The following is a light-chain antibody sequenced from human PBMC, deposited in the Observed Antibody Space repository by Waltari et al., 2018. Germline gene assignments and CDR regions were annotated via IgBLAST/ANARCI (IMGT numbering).Light chain of an antibody. J-gene: IGLJ3*02. CDR1: SSDVGGYNY. V-gene: IGLV2-11*01. Sequence: SALTQPRSASGSPGQSVTIPCTGTSSDVGGYNYVSWYQQHPGKAPKLMIYDVSKRPSGVPDRFSGSKSGNTASLTISGLQAEDEADYYCCSYAGSYTWVFGGGTKLTVL. CDR2: DVS. CDR3: CSYAGSYTWV.